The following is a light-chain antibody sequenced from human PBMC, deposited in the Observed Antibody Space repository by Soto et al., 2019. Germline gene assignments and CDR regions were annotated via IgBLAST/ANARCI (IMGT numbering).Light chain of an antibody. CDR1: QSVSSD. CDR3: QHYKNRPLT. J-gene: IGKJ4*01. V-gene: IGKV3-15*01. CDR2: GAS. Sequence: EVVMTQSPAPLSVSPGERATLSCRASQSVSSDLAWYQHKPGQAPRLLIYGASSRATGIPVRFSGSGSGTEFTLTISSLQSEDVAVYYCQHYKNRPLTFGGGTKVEIK.